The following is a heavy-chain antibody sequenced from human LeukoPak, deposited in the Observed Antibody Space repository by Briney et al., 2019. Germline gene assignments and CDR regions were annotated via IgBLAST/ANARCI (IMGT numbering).Heavy chain of an antibody. Sequence: SETLSLTCAVYGGSFSGYYWSWIRQPPGKGLEWIGEINHSGSTNYNPSLKSRVTISVDTSKNQFSLKLSSVTAADTAVYYCARGVLLWFGELVEEYYFDYWGQGTLVTVSS. J-gene: IGHJ4*02. V-gene: IGHV4-34*01. CDR3: ARGVLLWFGELVEEYYFDY. D-gene: IGHD3-10*01. CDR1: GGSFSGYY. CDR2: INHSGST.